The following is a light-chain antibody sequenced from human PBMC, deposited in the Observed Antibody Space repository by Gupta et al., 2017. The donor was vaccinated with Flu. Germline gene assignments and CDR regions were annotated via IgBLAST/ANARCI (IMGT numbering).Light chain of an antibody. Sequence: AASYCVSSQSRPSSDGNTSLNWYLQKAGRAPQLLIYGVSSVHTGVPARFSGSGLGTDFTLRINPLEAEDVAIYYWQQSRHPPPRCTFGQGTKVEIK. CDR3: QQSRHPPPRCT. CDR1: QSRPSSDGNTS. V-gene: IGKV2-29*01. CDR2: GVS. J-gene: IGKJ2*02.